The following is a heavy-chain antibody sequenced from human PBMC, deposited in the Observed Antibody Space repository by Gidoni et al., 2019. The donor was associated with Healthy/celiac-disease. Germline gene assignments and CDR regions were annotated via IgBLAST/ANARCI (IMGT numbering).Heavy chain of an antibody. CDR3: ARADSYDILTGYEA. Sequence: HVQLVESGGGVVQPGRSLRLSCAASGFPLSSSHMHWVRHAPGKWLECVAVISYEGSNKYYADCVEGRFTISRDNSKNTLYLQRNSLIAEDTAVYYCARADSYDILTGYEAWGQGTLVTVSS. CDR1: GFPLSSSH. D-gene: IGHD3-9*01. J-gene: IGHJ4*02. V-gene: IGHV3-30-3*01. CDR2: ISYEGSNK.